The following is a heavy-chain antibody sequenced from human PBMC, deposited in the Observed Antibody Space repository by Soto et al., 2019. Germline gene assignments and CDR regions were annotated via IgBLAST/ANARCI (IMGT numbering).Heavy chain of an antibody. D-gene: IGHD2-8*01. CDR3: AKAPTFNDYYGMDV. CDR2: ISYDGTKK. Sequence: QVQLVESGGGVVRPGRSLRLSCVASGFTFSNYGFHWVRQAPGKGLEWLAVISYDGTKKYYADSVKGRFTISRDNSKNTLFLQMNILRVEDTAVYYCAKAPTFNDYYGMDVWGQGTKVTVSS. J-gene: IGHJ6*02. V-gene: IGHV3-30*18. CDR1: GFTFSNYG.